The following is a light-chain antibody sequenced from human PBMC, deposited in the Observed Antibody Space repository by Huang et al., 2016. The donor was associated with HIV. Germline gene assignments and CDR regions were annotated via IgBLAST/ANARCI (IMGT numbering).Light chain of an antibody. CDR3: QQYDDVRIS. Sequence: DIQMTQSPSSLSASVGDRVTITCQASQAINNFLNWYQQKPRKSPKLLSLDASNLQTGVPSRFSGSGSGTHFTFTITSLRRDGSGTYYCQQYDDVRISFGGGTKV. CDR2: DAS. V-gene: IGKV1-33*01. J-gene: IGKJ4*01. CDR1: QAINNF.